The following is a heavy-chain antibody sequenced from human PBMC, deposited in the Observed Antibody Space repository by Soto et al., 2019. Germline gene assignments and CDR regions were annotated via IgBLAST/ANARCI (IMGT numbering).Heavy chain of an antibody. J-gene: IGHJ4*02. CDR3: TQDGGSRDWLTVN. V-gene: IGHV3-23*01. Sequence: EVQLLESGGDLVQPGGCLRLSCAASGFTFTSYAMSWIRQAPGKGLEWVSAITGGGDNTYYADSVKGRFTISRDNSKNTLYLQMHSLRAEDTAFYYCTQDGGSRDWLTVNWGQGTLVTVSS. CDR1: GFTFTSYA. D-gene: IGHD3-9*01. CDR2: ITGGGDNT.